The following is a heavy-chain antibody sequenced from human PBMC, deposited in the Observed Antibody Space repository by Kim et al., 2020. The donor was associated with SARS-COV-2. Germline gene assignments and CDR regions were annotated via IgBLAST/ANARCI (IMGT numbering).Heavy chain of an antibody. CDR2: INHSGST. J-gene: IGHJ4*02. D-gene: IGHD3-10*01. CDR3: ARGAGGFGELLVTNYFDY. V-gene: IGHV4-34*01. Sequence: SETLSLTCAVYGGSFSGYYWSWIRQPPGKGLEWIGEINHSGSTNYNPSLKSRVTISVDTSKNQFSLKLSSVTAADTAVYYCARGAGGFGELLVTNYFDYWGQGTLVTVSS. CDR1: GGSFSGYY.